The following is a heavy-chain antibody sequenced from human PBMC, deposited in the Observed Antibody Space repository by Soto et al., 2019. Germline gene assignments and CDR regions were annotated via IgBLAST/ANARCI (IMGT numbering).Heavy chain of an antibody. CDR2: ISSSSSYI. Sequence: EVQLVESGGGLVKPGGSLRLSCAASGFTFSSYSMNWVRQAPGKGLEWVSSISSSSSYIYYADSVKGRFTISRDNAKNSLYLQMNSLRAEDTAVYYCARDILGYCSSTSCYFRTPQAPWIDYWGQGTLVTVSS. CDR3: ARDILGYCSSTSCYFRTPQAPWIDY. D-gene: IGHD2-2*01. V-gene: IGHV3-21*01. J-gene: IGHJ4*02. CDR1: GFTFSSYS.